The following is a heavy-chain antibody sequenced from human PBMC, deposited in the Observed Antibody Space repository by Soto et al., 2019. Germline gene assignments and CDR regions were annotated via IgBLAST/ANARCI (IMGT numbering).Heavy chain of an antibody. CDR2: INPNSGDT. D-gene: IGHD3-10*01. CDR3: ARRGNTMVRGVIIPTYYYYGMDV. J-gene: IGHJ6*02. CDR1: GYTFTGSY. V-gene: IGHV1-2*02. Sequence: ASVKVSCKASGYTFTGSYVHWVRQAPGQGLEWMGWINPNSGDTYLAQRFQGRVTMNRDTSIGTAYMELRGLTSDDTAEYYCARRGNTMVRGVIIPTYYYYGMDVWGQGTTVTVSS.